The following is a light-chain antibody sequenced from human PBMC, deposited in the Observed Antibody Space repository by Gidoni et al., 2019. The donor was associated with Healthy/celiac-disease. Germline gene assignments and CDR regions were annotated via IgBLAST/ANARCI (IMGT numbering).Light chain of an antibody. CDR1: QSINSY. Sequence: LQVDQAPSSLSASVGDRVTITCRGSQSINSYLNWYQQKTGKAPKLLIYAASSLPSGVPPRFSGSGSGTDFSLTISSLQPEDFATYYCQQSYSSPQTFGQGTKVEIK. CDR2: AAS. CDR3: QQSYSSPQT. J-gene: IGKJ1*01. V-gene: IGKV1-39*01.